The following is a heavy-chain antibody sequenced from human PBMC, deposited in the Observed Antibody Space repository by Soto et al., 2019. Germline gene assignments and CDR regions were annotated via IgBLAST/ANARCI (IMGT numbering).Heavy chain of an antibody. D-gene: IGHD3-10*01. V-gene: IGHV3-33*01. CDR2: IWYDGSNK. J-gene: IGHJ4*02. CDR1: GFTFSSYG. Sequence: QVQLVESGGGVVQPGRSLRLSCAASGFTFSSYGMHWVRQAPGKGLEWVAVIWYDGSNKYYADSVKGRFTISRDNSQKRLYVAMKCLRAGDKAVYYCAGGRSGWGQGGLVTVSS. CDR3: AGGRSG.